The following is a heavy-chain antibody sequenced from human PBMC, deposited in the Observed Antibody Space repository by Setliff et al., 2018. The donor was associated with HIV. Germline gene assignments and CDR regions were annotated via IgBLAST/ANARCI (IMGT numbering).Heavy chain of an antibody. V-gene: IGHV4-39*01. CDR1: GGSISSSSYY. Sequence: PSETLSLTCTVSGGSISSSSYYWGWIRQPPGKGLEWIGSVYYSGSTYYNPSLKSRVTISVDTSKNQFSLKLSSVTAADTAVYYCARRTYDSSGYWYFDLWGRGTLVTVS. J-gene: IGHJ2*01. CDR3: ARRTYDSSGYWYFDL. CDR2: VYYSGST. D-gene: IGHD3-22*01.